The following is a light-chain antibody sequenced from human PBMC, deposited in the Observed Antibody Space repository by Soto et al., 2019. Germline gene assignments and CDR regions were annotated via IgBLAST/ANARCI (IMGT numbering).Light chain of an antibody. CDR3: QHLNSYPLT. CDR1: QGISSY. Sequence: DIQLTQSPSFLSASVGDRVTITCRASQGISSYLAWYQQKPGKAPKLLIYAASTLQSGVPSRFSGSGSGTEFTLTISSLQPEDFVTYYCQHLNSYPLTFGGGSKVEIK. CDR2: AAS. J-gene: IGKJ4*01. V-gene: IGKV1-9*01.